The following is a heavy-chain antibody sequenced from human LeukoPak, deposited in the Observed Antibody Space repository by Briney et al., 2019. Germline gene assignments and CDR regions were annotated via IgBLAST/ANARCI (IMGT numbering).Heavy chain of an antibody. V-gene: IGHV3-23*01. CDR3: ATSYYDILTGYPQFDY. CDR2: INGSGGST. Sequence: GGSLRLSCAASGFTFSSYAMSWVRQAPGKGLEWVSAINGSGGSTYYADSVKGRFTISRDNSKNTLYLQMNSLRAEDTAVYYCATSYYDILTGYPQFDYWGQGTLVTVSS. J-gene: IGHJ4*02. CDR1: GFTFSSYA. D-gene: IGHD3-9*01.